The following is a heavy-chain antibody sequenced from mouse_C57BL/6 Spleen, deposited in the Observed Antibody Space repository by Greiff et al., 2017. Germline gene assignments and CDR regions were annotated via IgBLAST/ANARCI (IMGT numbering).Heavy chain of an antibody. J-gene: IGHJ4*01. CDR1: GYTFTSYW. V-gene: IGHV1-55*01. Sequence: QVQLKQPGAELVKPGASVKMSCKASGYTFTSYWITWVKQRPGQGLEWIGDIYPGSGSTNYNEKFKSKATLTVDTSSSTAYMQLSSQTSEDSAVYYCGRAISTTVVATGGYYYAMDYWGQGTSVTVSS. CDR3: GRAISTTVVATGGYYYAMDY. D-gene: IGHD1-1*01. CDR2: IYPGSGST.